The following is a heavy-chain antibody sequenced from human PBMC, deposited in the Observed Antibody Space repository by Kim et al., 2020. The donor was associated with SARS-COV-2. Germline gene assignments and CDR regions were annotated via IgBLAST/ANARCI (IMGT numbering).Heavy chain of an antibody. CDR2: IYYSGST. D-gene: IGHD6-13*01. CDR3: ARMAPREQQLLYYFDY. Sequence: SETLSLTCTVSGGSISSYYWSWIRQPPGKGLEWIGYIYYSGSTNYNPSLKSRVTISVDTSKNQFSLKLSSVTAADTAVYYCARMAPREQQLLYYFDYWGQGTLVTVSS. V-gene: IGHV4-59*01. J-gene: IGHJ4*02. CDR1: GGSISSYY.